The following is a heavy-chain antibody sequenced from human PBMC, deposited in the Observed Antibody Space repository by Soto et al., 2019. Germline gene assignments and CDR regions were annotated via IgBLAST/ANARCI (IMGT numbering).Heavy chain of an antibody. D-gene: IGHD2-2*02. Sequence: GGSLRLSCSASGFTFSIYAMHWVRQAPGKGLEYVSSISTNGGSTDYADSVKGRFTISRDNSKNTVYLQMNSLRAEDTAVYYCANIRYYYGMEVWGQGTTVTVSS. V-gene: IGHV3-64*04. CDR3: ANIRYYYGMEV. CDR2: ISTNGGST. J-gene: IGHJ6*02. CDR1: GFTFSIYA.